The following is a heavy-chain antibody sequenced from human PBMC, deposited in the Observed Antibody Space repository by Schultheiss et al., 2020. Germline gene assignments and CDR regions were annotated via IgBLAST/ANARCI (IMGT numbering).Heavy chain of an antibody. V-gene: IGHV2-5*02. CDR1: GFSLGTSGVG. J-gene: IGHJ5*02. Sequence: SGPTLVKPTQTLTLTCTFSGFSLGTSGVGVGWIRQPPGKALEWLALIYWDDDKRYSPSLKSRLTITKDTSKNQVVLTMTNMDPVDTATYYCAHTIVTIFGVVTTNWFDPWGQGTLVTVSS. CDR3: AHTIVTIFGVVTTNWFDP. CDR2: IYWDDDK. D-gene: IGHD3-3*01.